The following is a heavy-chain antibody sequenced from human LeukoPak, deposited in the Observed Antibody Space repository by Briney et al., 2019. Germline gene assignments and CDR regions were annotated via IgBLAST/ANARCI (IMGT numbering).Heavy chain of an antibody. CDR3: ARGPIQLWIHNAMDV. Sequence: PGRSLRLSCTASGFTFGDHAMSWVRPAPGKGLEWVGFIRSKAYRGTTEYAASVQGRFTISRDDSKSVVYLQMNSLKTEDTAFYYCARGPIQLWIHNAMDVWGQGTTVTVSS. J-gene: IGHJ6*02. V-gene: IGHV3-49*04. D-gene: IGHD5-18*01. CDR1: GFTFGDHA. CDR2: IRSKAYRGTT.